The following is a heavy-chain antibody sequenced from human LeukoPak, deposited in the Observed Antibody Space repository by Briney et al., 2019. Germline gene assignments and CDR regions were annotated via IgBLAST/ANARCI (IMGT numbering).Heavy chain of an antibody. CDR1: AYTFTGYY. Sequence: ASVKVSCKASAYTFTGYYLHWVRQAPGQGLEWMGWIDPNNGDIKYAQKFQGRVTMTRDRSISTAYMELSRLTSDDTALYYCARRSRNGLDTFDIWGQGTMVTVSS. V-gene: IGHV1-2*02. CDR2: IDPNNGDI. D-gene: IGHD1-14*01. CDR3: ARRSRNGLDTFDI. J-gene: IGHJ3*02.